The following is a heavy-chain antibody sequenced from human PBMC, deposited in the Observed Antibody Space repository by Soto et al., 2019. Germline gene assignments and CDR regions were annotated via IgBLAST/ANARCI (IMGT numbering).Heavy chain of an antibody. V-gene: IGHV3-23*01. CDR1: GFNFAGYA. J-gene: IGHJ5*02. D-gene: IGHD3-3*01. CDR3: ARDASYNDAWSAFLGWCDP. Sequence: GGSLRLSCAASGFNFAGYAMTWVRQAPGKGLEWVSAISGSGGKTWYADSVKGRFTISRDNSKNTLYVELSSLRVEDTAVYYCARDASYNDAWSAFLGWCDPWGQGTLVTVSS. CDR2: ISGSGGKT.